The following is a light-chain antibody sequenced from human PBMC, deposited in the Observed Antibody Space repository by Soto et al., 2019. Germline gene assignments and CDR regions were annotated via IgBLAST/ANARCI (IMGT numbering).Light chain of an antibody. J-gene: IGKJ2*01. V-gene: IGKV3-20*01. Sequence: EIVLTQSPGTLSLSPGESATLSCRASQSVRSGYLAWYQQKPGQAPRLLIYGASRRATGIPDRFSGGGSGTDFTLTISRLEPEDFAVYYCQQYGDSPYTFDQGTKLDIK. CDR3: QQYGDSPYT. CDR2: GAS. CDR1: QSVRSGY.